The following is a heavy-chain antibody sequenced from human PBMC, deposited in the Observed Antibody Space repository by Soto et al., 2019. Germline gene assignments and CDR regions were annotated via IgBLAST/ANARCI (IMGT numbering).Heavy chain of an antibody. D-gene: IGHD3-3*01. J-gene: IGHJ6*02. CDR3: TTDYDFWSGYWSHYYGMDV. CDR2: IRSKANSYAT. Sequence: GGSLRLSCAASGFTFSGSAMHWVRQACGKGLEWVGRIRSKANSYATAYAASVKGRFTISRDDSKNTAYLQMSSLKTEDTAVYYCTTDYDFWSGYWSHYYGMDVWGQGTKVTVSS. CDR1: GFTFSGSA. V-gene: IGHV3-73*01.